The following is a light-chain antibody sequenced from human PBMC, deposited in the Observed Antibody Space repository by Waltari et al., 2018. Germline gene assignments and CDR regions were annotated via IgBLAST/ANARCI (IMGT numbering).Light chain of an antibody. CDR2: SNT. CDR3: ATWDDRLTGVV. CDR1: NSNIGSNV. V-gene: IGLV1-44*01. Sequence: QSALTQPPSTSGTPGQTVTIFCSGGNSNIGSNVVNWYQQVPGTAPKLLIYSNTYRPSGVPARCSGSKSGTSASLAISGLQSDDEGDYYCATWDDRLTGVVFGGGTTVTVL. J-gene: IGLJ2*01.